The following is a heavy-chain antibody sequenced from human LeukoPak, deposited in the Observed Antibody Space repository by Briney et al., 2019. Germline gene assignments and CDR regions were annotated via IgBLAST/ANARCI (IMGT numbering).Heavy chain of an antibody. CDR1: GGSISGSGYY. D-gene: IGHD6-19*01. CDR3: ARQWSRGWDPYYGMDV. Sequence: PSETLSLTCTVSGGSISGSGYYWGWIRQPPEKGLEWIGASYYSGGTYYSSSLKSRVTISVDTSKNQFSLKLSSVTAADTAVYYCARQWSRGWDPYYGMDVWGQGTTVTVSS. V-gene: IGHV4-39*01. CDR2: SYYSGGT. J-gene: IGHJ6*02.